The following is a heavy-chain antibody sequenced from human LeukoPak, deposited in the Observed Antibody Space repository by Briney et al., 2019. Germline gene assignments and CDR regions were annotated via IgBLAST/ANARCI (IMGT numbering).Heavy chain of an antibody. CDR2: ISGSSYYI. CDR1: GFTFSSYS. CDR3: VRGLSGVSSWYFDL. J-gene: IGHJ2*01. V-gene: IGHV3-21*04. D-gene: IGHD7-27*01. Sequence: GSLRLSCAASGFTFSSYSMNWVRQAPGKGLEWVSSISGSSYYIYYADSVKGRFTISRDISKNTLYLQMNDLGAEDTALYYCVRGLSGVSSWYFDLWGRGTLVSVSS.